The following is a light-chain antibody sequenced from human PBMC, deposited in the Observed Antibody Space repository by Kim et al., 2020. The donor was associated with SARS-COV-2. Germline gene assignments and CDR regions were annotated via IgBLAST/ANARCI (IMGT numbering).Light chain of an antibody. J-gene: IGLJ2*01. CDR2: YDS. V-gene: IGLV3-21*04. Sequence: KEAKITVGGNSIGSTSVNWYQQKHGQAPVLVISYDSDRPSGIPERFSGSNSGNSATLTISRVEAGDEADYYCQVWDSSSDHRVVFGGGTQLTVL. CDR1: SIGSTS. CDR3: QVWDSSSDHRVV.